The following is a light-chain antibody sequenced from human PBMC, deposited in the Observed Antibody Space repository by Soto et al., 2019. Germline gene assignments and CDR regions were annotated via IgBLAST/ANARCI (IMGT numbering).Light chain of an antibody. CDR3: QQYNTFSPE. CDR2: KAS. Sequence: DIQQTQSPSTLSASVGDRVTVTCRASQCMSDWLAWYQQKPGKAPKLLIYKASSLESGVPSRFSGSGSGTEFTLTISSLQPDDFATYYCQQYNTFSPEFGQGTKVEIK. V-gene: IGKV1-5*03. CDR1: QCMSDW. J-gene: IGKJ1*01.